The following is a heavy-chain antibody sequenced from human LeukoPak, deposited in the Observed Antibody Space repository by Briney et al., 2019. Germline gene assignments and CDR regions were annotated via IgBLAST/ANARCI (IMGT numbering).Heavy chain of an antibody. Sequence: SETLSLTCIVSGGSVNSGGYYWNWIRQPPGKGLEWIGHIYHSGSTYYNPSLKSRVTISVDRSKNQFSLKLSSVTAADTAVYYCARGVDDFWSGYPYYFDYWGQGTLVTVSS. CDR1: GGSVNSGGYY. V-gene: IGHV4-30-2*01. CDR3: ARGVDDFWSGYPYYFDY. J-gene: IGHJ4*02. CDR2: IYHSGST. D-gene: IGHD3-3*01.